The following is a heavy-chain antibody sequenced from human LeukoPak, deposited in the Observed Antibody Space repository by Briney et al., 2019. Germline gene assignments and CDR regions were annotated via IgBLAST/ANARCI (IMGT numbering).Heavy chain of an antibody. V-gene: IGHV1-8*01. CDR2: MNPNSGNT. CDR1: GYTFTSYD. CDR3: ARGGGYSGYDTVPDY. D-gene: IGHD5-12*01. J-gene: IGHJ4*02. Sequence: ASVKVSCKASGYTFTSYDINWVRQATGQGLEWMGWMNPNSGNTGYAQKFQGRVTMTRSTSISTAYMELSSLRSEDTAVYYCARGGGYSGYDTVPDYWGQGTLVTVSS.